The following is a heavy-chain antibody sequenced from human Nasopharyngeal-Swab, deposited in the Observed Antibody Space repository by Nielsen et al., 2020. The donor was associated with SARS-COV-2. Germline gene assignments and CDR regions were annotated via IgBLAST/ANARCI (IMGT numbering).Heavy chain of an antibody. D-gene: IGHD3-10*01. J-gene: IGHJ6*03. CDR3: ARERGRGGIWNYYYHYMDV. CDR2: IYYSGST. Sequence: SETLSLTCTVSGGSISSSSYYWGWIRQPPGKGLEWIGSIYYSGSTYYSPSLKSRVTISVDTSKNQFSLKLSSVTAADTAVYYCARERGRGGIWNYYYHYMDVWGKGTTVTVSS. CDR1: GGSISSSSYY. V-gene: IGHV4-39*07.